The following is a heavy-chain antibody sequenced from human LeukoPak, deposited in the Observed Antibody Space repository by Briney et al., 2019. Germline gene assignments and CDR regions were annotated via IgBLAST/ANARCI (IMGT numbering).Heavy chain of an antibody. CDR3: ARDHRIVATIGVSIGY. J-gene: IGHJ4*02. CDR2: INPNRGGT. CDR1: GYTFTGYY. V-gene: IGHV1-2*02. D-gene: IGHD5-12*01. Sequence: GASVKVSCKASGYTFTGYYMHWVRQAPGQGLEWMGWINPNRGGTNYAQKFQGRVTMTRGTSISTAYMELSRLRSDDTAVYYCARDHRIVATIGVSIGYWGQGTLVTVSS.